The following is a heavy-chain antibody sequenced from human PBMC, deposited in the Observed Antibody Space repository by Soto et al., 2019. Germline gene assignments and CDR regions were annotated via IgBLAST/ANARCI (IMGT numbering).Heavy chain of an antibody. CDR2: IWYDGSNK. V-gene: IGHV3-33*01. D-gene: IGHD6-6*01. CDR1: GFTFSSYG. J-gene: IGHJ4*02. CDR3: ARDGEAARRFDY. Sequence: PGGSLRLSCAASGFTFSSYGMHWVRQAPGKGLEWVAVIWYDGSNKYYADSVKGRFTISRDNSKNTLYLQMNSLRAEDTAVYYCARDGEAARRFDYWGQGTLVTVSS.